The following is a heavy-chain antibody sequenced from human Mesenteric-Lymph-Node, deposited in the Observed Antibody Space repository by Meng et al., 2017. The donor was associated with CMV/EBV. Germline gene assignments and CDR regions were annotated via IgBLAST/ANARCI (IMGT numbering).Heavy chain of an antibody. CDR1: GFTFSSYA. CDR3: ARELERDYYYGMDV. CDR2: ISYDGSNK. Sequence: GESLKIPCAASGFTFSSYAMHWVRQAPGKGLEWVAVISYDGSNKYYADSVKGRFTISRDNSKNTLYLQMNSLRAEDTAVYYCARELERDYYYGMDVWGQGTTVTVSS. V-gene: IGHV3-30-3*01. J-gene: IGHJ6*02.